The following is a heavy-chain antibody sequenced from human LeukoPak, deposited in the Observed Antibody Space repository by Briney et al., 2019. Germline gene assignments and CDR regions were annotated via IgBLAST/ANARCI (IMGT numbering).Heavy chain of an antibody. CDR3: ARGRVRELTTVTRAFDL. CDR1: GGSISSGDYY. D-gene: IGHD4-17*01. J-gene: IGHJ2*01. V-gene: IGHV4-30-4*08. CDR2: IYYSGST. Sequence: SQTLSLTCTVSGGSISSGDYYWSWIRQPPGKGLEWIGYIYYSGSTYYNPSLKSRVTISVDTSKNQFSLKLSSVTAADTAVYYRARGRVRELTTVTRAFDLWGRGTLVTVSS.